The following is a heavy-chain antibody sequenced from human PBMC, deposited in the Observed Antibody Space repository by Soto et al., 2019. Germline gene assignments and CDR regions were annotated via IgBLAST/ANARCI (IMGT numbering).Heavy chain of an antibody. J-gene: IGHJ1*01. V-gene: IGHV3-23*01. Sequence: EVQLLESGGGLVQPGESLRLSCAASGFTFTNLAMGWVRQAPGKGLEWVSGISGSGEDTYYADSVKGRFTLSRDISKNTLYLQMNSLRADDTAVHYCVVSDCSGIECRRFPRWGQGTLVSVSS. D-gene: IGHD2-15*01. CDR2: ISGSGEDT. CDR1: GFTFTNLA. CDR3: VVSDCSGIECRRFPR.